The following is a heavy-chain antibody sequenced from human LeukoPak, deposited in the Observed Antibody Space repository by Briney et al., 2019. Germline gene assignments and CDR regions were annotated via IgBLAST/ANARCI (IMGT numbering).Heavy chain of an antibody. J-gene: IGHJ4*02. Sequence: GESLKISCKGSGYTFTSYWIGWVPQMPGKGLEWMGIISRGASYTRYSPSFQGQVTISADKSINTAYLQWSSLKASDTAMYFCARGDDLLLLDYWGQGTLVTVSS. V-gene: IGHV5-51*01. D-gene: IGHD3-16*01. CDR3: ARGDDLLLLDY. CDR1: GYTFTSYW. CDR2: ISRGASYT.